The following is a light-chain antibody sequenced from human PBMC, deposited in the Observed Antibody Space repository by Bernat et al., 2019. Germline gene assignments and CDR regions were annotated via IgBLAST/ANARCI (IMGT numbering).Light chain of an antibody. CDR3: QVWDSSSDQQM. Sequence: SYVLTQPPSVSVAPGKTAAITCGGNNIGSKSVHWYQQKPGQAPVVVVYDDNDRPSGIPERFSGSNSGNTATLTISRVEAGDGADYYCQVWDSSSDQQMFGGGTKLTVL. V-gene: IGLV3-21*03. CDR2: DDN. CDR1: NIGSKS. J-gene: IGLJ3*02.